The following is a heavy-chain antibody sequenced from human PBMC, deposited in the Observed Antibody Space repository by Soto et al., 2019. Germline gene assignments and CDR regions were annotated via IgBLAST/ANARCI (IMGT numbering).Heavy chain of an antibody. CDR3: VKDHDIVVVPAAIKYYFDY. D-gene: IGHD2-2*01. CDR2: ISSNGGST. CDR1: GFTFSSYA. J-gene: IGHJ4*02. Sequence: GGSLRLSCSASGFTFSSYAMHWVRQAPGKGLEYVSAISSNGGSTYYADSVKGRFTISRDNSKKPLYLQMSSLRAEDTAVYYCVKDHDIVVVPAAIKYYFDYWGQGTLVTVSS. V-gene: IGHV3-64D*08.